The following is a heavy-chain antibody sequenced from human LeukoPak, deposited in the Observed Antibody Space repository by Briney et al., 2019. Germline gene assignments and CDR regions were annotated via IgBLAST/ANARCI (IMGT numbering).Heavy chain of an antibody. V-gene: IGHV1-2*06. D-gene: IGHD6-6*01. CDR2: INPNSGGT. J-gene: IGHJ6*03. Sequence: ASVKVSCKASGYTFTGYYMHWVRQAPGQGPEWMGRINPNSGGTNYAQKLQGRVTMTRDTSISTAYMELSRLRSDDTAVYYCARGEYSSSSGNYYYYYYMDVWGKGTTVTVSS. CDR1: GYTFTGYY. CDR3: ARGEYSSSSGNYYYYYYMDV.